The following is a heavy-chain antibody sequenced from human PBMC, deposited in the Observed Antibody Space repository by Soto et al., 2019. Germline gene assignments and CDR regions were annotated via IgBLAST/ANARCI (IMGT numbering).Heavy chain of an antibody. CDR2: IAYDGSNA. Sequence: GGSLRLSCAASGFTFRNHAMHWFRQAPGKGLECLAVIAYDGSNAFYRDSVKGRFTISRDNSKNTLYLHMNSLRSEDTGVYYCARGDREDILVVVGAGPGVYGIDIWGQGTTDTVSS. V-gene: IGHV3-30-3*01. CDR3: ARGDREDILVVVGAGPGVYGIDI. D-gene: IGHD2-15*01. CDR1: GFTFRNHA. J-gene: IGHJ6*01.